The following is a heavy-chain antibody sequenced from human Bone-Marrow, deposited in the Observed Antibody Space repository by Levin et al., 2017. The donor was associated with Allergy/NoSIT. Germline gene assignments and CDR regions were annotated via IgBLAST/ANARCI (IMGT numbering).Heavy chain of an antibody. CDR1: GESVSSSGFY. J-gene: IGHJ4*02. CDR2: IYYPGNT. CDR3: AREAVYYGSGSWIDC. D-gene: IGHD3-10*01. V-gene: IGHV4-31*02. Sequence: PSETLSLTCTVSGESVSSSGFYWTWIRQYPGKGLEWIGHIYYPGNTSYNPSLKSRVSISEDRSKNQFSLKLASVTAADTAVYYCAREAVYYGSGSWIDCWGQGTLVTVSS.